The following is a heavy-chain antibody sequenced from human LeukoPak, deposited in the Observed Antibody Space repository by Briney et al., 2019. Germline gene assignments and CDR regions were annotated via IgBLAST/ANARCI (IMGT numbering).Heavy chain of an antibody. CDR1: GFTFSNAW. D-gene: IGHD6-19*01. Sequence: GGSLRLSCAASGFTFSNAWMSWVRQAPGKGLEWVGRIKSKTDGGTTDYAAPVKGRFTISRDDSKNTLYLQMNSLKTEDTAVYYCTTLRSGWYDAEYFQHWGQGTLVTVSS. J-gene: IGHJ1*01. CDR2: IKSKTDGGTT. CDR3: TTLRSGWYDAEYFQH. V-gene: IGHV3-15*01.